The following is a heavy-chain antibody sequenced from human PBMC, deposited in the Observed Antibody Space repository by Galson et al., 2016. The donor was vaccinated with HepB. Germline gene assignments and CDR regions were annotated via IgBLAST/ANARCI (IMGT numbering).Heavy chain of an antibody. V-gene: IGHV3-30*18. D-gene: IGHD5-12*01. CDR1: GFTFSSYG. CDR2: ISYDGSNK. CDR3: AKWGGSGYDWARLDY. J-gene: IGHJ4*02. Sequence: SLRLSCAASGFTFSSYGMHWVRQAPGKGLEWVAVISYDGSNKCYADSVKGRFTISRDNSKNTLYLQMNSLRAEDTAVYYCAKWGGSGYDWARLDYWGQGTLVTVSS.